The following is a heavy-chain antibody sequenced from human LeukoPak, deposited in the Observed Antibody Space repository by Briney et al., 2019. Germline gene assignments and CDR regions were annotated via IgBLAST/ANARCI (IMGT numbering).Heavy chain of an antibody. D-gene: IGHD1-7*01. J-gene: IGHJ4*02. Sequence: GGSLRLSCAASGFTFSNYWMHWVRQAPGKGLVWVSRINDDGSSTYYADPVKGRFTISRDNAKNTLYLQMNSLRAEDTAVYYCARGTGTFDSWGQGTLVTVSS. V-gene: IGHV3-74*01. CDR1: GFTFSNYW. CDR2: INDDGSST. CDR3: ARGTGTFDS.